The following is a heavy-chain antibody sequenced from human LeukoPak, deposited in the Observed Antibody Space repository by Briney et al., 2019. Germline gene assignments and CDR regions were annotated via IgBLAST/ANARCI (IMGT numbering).Heavy chain of an antibody. V-gene: IGHV3-30*02. CDR3: ARALDSSSSRYQAFEE. J-gene: IGHJ4*02. CDR1: GFTFSDYG. D-gene: IGHD2-2*01. CDR2: IRYDGSET. Sequence: PGGSLRLSCAASGFTFSDYGMHWVRQAPGKGLEWVVFIRYDGSETHYADSVKGRFTISRDNAKSSLYLQMNSLRAEDTAVYYCARALDSSSSRYQAFEEWGQGTLVTVSS.